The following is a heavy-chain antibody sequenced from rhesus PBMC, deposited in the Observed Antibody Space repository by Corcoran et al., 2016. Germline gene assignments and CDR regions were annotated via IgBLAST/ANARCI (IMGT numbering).Heavy chain of an antibody. CDR1: GYSISSGSG. Sequence: QVQLQESGPGLLKPSETLSLTCAFSGYSISSGSGWRRNRPPPGKGLEWIGYIGGSSGSTNYNPSLKSRVTISKDTSKNQFSLKLSSVTAADTAVYYCARGCAGSGCPLVSIDYWGQGVLVTVSS. CDR2: IGGSSGST. D-gene: IGHD2-21*01. CDR3: ARGCAGSGCPLVSIDY. J-gene: IGHJ4*01. V-gene: IGHV4-127*01.